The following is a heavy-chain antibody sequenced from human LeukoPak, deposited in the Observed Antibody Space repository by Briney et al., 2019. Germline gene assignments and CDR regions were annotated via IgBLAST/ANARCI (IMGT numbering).Heavy chain of an antibody. CDR1: GFIVSSNY. CDR3: ARGRLVTAGGPGSYYFYY. CDR2: IYIGGGT. Sequence: GGSLRLSRAASGFIVSSNYMSWVRQAPGKGLEWVSVIYIGGGTYYTDSVTGRFTISRDNSKNTVYLQMNSLRPEDTAVYYRARGRLVTAGGPGSYYFYYCGQGTLVTVSS. J-gene: IGHJ4*02. D-gene: IGHD6-13*01. V-gene: IGHV3-66*01.